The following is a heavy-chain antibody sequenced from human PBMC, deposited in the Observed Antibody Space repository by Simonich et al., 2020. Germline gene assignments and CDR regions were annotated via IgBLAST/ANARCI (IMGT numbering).Heavy chain of an antibody. V-gene: IGHV1-2*02. CDR3: ARAFYSGSYSFDP. CDR1: GYTFTGYY. Sequence: QVQLVQSGAEVKKPGASVKVSCKASGYTFTGYYMHWVRQAPGQGLECMEWINPNSGGTNYAQKFQGRVTMTRDTSISTAYMELSRLRSDDTAVYYCARAFYSGSYSFDPWGQGTLVTVSS. D-gene: IGHD1-26*01. CDR2: INPNSGGT. J-gene: IGHJ5*02.